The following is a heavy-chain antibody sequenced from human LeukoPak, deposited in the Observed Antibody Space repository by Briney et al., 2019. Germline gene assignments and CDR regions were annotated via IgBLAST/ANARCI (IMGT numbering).Heavy chain of an antibody. CDR1: GFTFSIYW. CDR3: VREGVATDFDY. J-gene: IGHJ4*02. Sequence: GGSLRLSCAASGFTFSIYWMHGVRQAPAKGLVWVSRINSDGTSTAYADSVRGRFTISRDSAKNTLYLQMNSLRAEDTAVYYCVREGVATDFDYWGQGTLVTVSS. V-gene: IGHV3-74*01. CDR2: INSDGTST. D-gene: IGHD5-12*01.